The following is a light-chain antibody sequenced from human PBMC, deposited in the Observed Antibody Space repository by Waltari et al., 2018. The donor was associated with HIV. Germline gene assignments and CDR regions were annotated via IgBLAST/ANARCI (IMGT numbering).Light chain of an antibody. Sequence: QSVLTQPPSASGTPGQRVTSSCSGSSSNIGRTIVNWKQQLPGRAPKLLFYPDNQRASGVPDRFSGSNSGASASLAISGLQSEDEADYYCATWDDSLNGLNWVFGGGTKLTVL. J-gene: IGLJ3*02. V-gene: IGLV1-44*01. CDR3: ATWDDSLNGLNWV. CDR1: SSNIGRTI. CDR2: PDN.